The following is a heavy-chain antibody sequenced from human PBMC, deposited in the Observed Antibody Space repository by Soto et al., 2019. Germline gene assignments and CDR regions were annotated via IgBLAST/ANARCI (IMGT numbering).Heavy chain of an antibody. J-gene: IGHJ5*02. Sequence: QLQLQESGSGLVQPSQTLSLTCAVSGGSISSGGYSWRWVRQPPGKGLEWIGYIYHSGNTYYNPSLKSRVTISVGRSKNQFSMTLSSVTAADTAVYYGARCCYYDSSGSYYPNWFDPRGQGTLVTVSS. CDR2: IYHSGNT. CDR1: GGSISSGGYS. D-gene: IGHD3-22*01. V-gene: IGHV4-30-2*01. CDR3: ARCCYYDSSGSYYPNWFDP.